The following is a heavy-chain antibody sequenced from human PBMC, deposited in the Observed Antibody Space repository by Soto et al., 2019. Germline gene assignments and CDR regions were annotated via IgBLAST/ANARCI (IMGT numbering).Heavy chain of an antibody. CDR2: ISPYRGNT. Sequence: QVQLVQSGDEVRKPGSSVKVSCKASGYIFVNYGIAWVRQAPGQGLEWMGWISPYRGNTHYASKVQGRLTMTTGTSTSTAYMELGSLTSDDTAVYYCAMVDNYATPTPQDVWGQGTTVTVSS. CDR3: AMVDNYATPTPQDV. J-gene: IGHJ6*02. D-gene: IGHD5-12*01. V-gene: IGHV1-18*01. CDR1: GYIFVNYG.